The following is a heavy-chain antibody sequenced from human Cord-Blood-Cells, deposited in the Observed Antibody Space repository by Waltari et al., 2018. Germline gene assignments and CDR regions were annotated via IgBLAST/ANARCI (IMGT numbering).Heavy chain of an antibody. D-gene: IGHD5-18*01. V-gene: IGHV4-59*08. CDR3: ARHRGSPGYSYGYSDY. Sequence: QVQLQESGPGLVKPSETLSRTCTVSGGSISSYYWSWIRQPPGKGLEWLGYIYYSGSTNYNPSPKSRVTISVDTSKNQFSLKQISVPAADTAVYYCARHRGSPGYSYGYSDYWGQGTLVTVSS. CDR1: GGSISSYY. J-gene: IGHJ4*02. CDR2: IYYSGST.